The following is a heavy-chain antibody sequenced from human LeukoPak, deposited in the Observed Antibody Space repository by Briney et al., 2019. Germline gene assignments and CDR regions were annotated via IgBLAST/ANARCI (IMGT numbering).Heavy chain of an antibody. J-gene: IGHJ4*02. CDR1: GGSISSGGYY. CDR3: ARADGYSTGGIDY. D-gene: IGHD5-24*01. V-gene: IGHV4-31*03. Sequence: SETLSPTCTVSGGSISSGGYYWSWIRQHPGKGLEWIGYIYYSGSTYFNPSLKSRVTISVDTSKNQFSLKLSSVTAADTAVYYCARADGYSTGGIDYWGQGTLVTVSS. CDR2: IYYSGST.